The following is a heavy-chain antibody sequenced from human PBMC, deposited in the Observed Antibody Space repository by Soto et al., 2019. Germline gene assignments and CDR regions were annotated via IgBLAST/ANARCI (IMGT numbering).Heavy chain of an antibody. CDR1: GFTFSSYW. Sequence: AGYLRLSCAASGFTFSSYWMSWVRQAPGKGLEWVANIKQDGSEKYYVDSVKGRFTISRDNAKNSLYLQMNILRADDTSVYYCARDYPGCSSGGDAFDIWGQWTMVTDS. D-gene: IGHD6-19*01. CDR3: ARDYPGCSSGGDAFDI. CDR2: IKQDGSEK. J-gene: IGHJ3*02. V-gene: IGHV3-7*01.